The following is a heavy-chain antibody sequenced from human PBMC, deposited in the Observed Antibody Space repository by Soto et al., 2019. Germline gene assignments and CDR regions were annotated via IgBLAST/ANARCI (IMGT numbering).Heavy chain of an antibody. Sequence: GGSLRLSCAASGFTFSSYGMHWVRQAPGKGLEWVAVIWYDGSNKYYADSVKGRFTISRDNSKNTLYLQMNSLRAEDTAVYYCARDPFVGATNWWYFDYWGQGTLVTVSS. CDR1: GFTFSSYG. CDR3: ARDPFVGATNWWYFDY. CDR2: IWYDGSNK. V-gene: IGHV3-33*01. J-gene: IGHJ4*02. D-gene: IGHD1-26*01.